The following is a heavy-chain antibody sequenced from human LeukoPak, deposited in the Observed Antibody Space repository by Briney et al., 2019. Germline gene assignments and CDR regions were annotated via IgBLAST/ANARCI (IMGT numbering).Heavy chain of an antibody. CDR1: RGTFSSYA. J-gene: IGHJ4*02. V-gene: IGHV1-69*06. D-gene: IGHD6-19*01. CDR2: IIPIFGTA. CDR3: ARMGGVAGSDY. Sequence: SGKVSCQASRGTFSSYAISWVRQAPGQGVEWMGGIIPIFGTANYAQKFQGRVTITADKSTSTAYMELSSLRSEDTAVYYCARMGGVAGSDYWGQGTLVTVSS.